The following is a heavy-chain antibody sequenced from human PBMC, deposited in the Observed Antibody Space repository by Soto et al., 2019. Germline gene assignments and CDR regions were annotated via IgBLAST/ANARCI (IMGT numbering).Heavy chain of an antibody. CDR1: GGTFTTAA. CDR2: IMPIFRTA. V-gene: IGHV1-69*13. D-gene: IGHD3-3*02. CDR3: ARDKDRPQLGGNYYYILDV. J-gene: IGHJ6*02. Sequence: GASVKVSCKASGGTFTTAAISCVRQAPGQGLEWMGGIMPIFRTADYAQKFQDRVSITADESTRTAYLELRSLRSENTAVYYCARDKDRPQLGGNYYYILDVWGQGTTVTVSS.